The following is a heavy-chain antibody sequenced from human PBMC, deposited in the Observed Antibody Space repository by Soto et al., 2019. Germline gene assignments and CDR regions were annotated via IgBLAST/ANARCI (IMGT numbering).Heavy chain of an antibody. D-gene: IGHD3-3*01. CDR1: GFTFSSYS. Sequence: EVQLVESGGGLVQPGGSLRLSCAASGFTFSSYSMNWVRQAPGKGLEWVSYISSSSSTIYYADSVKGRFTISRDNAKNSLYLQMNSLRDEDTAVYYCASTIFGVVIGPFDYWGQGTLVTVSS. CDR3: ASTIFGVVIGPFDY. V-gene: IGHV3-48*02. CDR2: ISSSSSTI. J-gene: IGHJ4*02.